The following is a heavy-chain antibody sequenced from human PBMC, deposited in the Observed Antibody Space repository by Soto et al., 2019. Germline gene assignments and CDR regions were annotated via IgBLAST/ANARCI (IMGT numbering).Heavy chain of an antibody. CDR3: ATELRGSSGTYWYFDL. CDR1: GYTFTSYA. D-gene: IGHD3-22*01. Sequence: ASVKVSCKASGYTFTSYAMHWVRQAPRQGLEWMGWFDPEDGNTIYAQKFQGRVTMTEDTSTDTAYMELSSLRSEDTAVYYCATELRGSSGTYWYFDLWGRGTLVTVS. CDR2: FDPEDGNT. J-gene: IGHJ2*01. V-gene: IGHV1-24*01.